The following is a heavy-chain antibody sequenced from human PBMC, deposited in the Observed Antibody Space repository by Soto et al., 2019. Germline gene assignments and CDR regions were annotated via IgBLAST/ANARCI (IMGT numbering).Heavy chain of an antibody. CDR3: ARDLGYYFDY. CDR1: GFTFSSYE. V-gene: IGHV3-48*03. D-gene: IGHD3-10*01. Sequence: PVGSLRLSCAASGFTFSSYEMNWVRQAPGKGLEWVSYISDSGSKIYYADSVKGRFTISRDNAKNSLYLQMNSLRAEDTAVYYCARDLGYYFDYWGQGTLVTVSS. J-gene: IGHJ4*02. CDR2: ISDSGSKI.